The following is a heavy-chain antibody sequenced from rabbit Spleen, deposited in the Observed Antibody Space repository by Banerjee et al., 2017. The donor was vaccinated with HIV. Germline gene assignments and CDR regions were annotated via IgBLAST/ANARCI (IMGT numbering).Heavy chain of an antibody. CDR2: IEADSSGFT. D-gene: IGHD1-1*01. CDR1: GIDFSSDSY. J-gene: IGHJ6*01. Sequence: QQQLEESGGGLVKPGGTLTLTCKASGIDFSSDSYMCWVRQAPGKGLEWIACIEADSSGFTYFASWAKGRFTISKTSSTTVTLQMTSLTAADTATYFCARDTSSSFSSYGMDLWGPGTLVTVS. CDR3: ARDTSSSFSSYGMDL. V-gene: IGHV1S45*01.